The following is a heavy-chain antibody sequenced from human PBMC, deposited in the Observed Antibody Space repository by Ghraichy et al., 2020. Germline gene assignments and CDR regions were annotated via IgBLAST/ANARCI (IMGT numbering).Heavy chain of an antibody. J-gene: IGHJ4*02. CDR1: GDSISPYY. Sequence: SQTLSLTCTVSGDSISPYYWSWIRQPPGKGLEWIGYIQYNGGTYYSPSLESRVTISVDTSKNQFSLKMTSVTAADTAVYYCARDRRPHSSPWLDYWGQGTLVTVSS. V-gene: IGHV4-59*01. CDR3: ARDRRPHSSPWLDY. D-gene: IGHD6-13*01. CDR2: IQYNGGT.